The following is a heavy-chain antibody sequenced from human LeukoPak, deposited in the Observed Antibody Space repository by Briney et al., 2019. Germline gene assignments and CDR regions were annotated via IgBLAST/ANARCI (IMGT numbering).Heavy chain of an antibody. CDR3: ARTLASSGGSCYSCAFDF. Sequence: GAGVQVSCKASGYSFTGYYMHGLRQAPAQGLAWMGWINPNRGGTKFEQKLQGRVTMTRDTSISTAYMELSRLRSYDTAVAYCARTLASSGGSCYSCAFDFGGQGPMVTVSS. CDR1: GYSFTGYY. J-gene: IGHJ3*01. V-gene: IGHV1-2*02. CDR2: INPNRGGT. D-gene: IGHD2-15*01.